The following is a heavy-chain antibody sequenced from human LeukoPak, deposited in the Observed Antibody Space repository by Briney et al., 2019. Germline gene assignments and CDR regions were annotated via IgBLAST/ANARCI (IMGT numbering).Heavy chain of an antibody. CDR2: IGSSDTPI. CDR1: GFTFSTYE. Sequence: GGSLRLSCAASGFTFSTYEMNWVRQAPGKGLEWISYIGSSDTPIFYADSVGGRFTISRDNAKHSLYLQMNSLRVEDTAVYYCARESTDGFDTWGQGTLVTVSS. V-gene: IGHV3-48*03. CDR3: ARESTDGFDT. J-gene: IGHJ5*02.